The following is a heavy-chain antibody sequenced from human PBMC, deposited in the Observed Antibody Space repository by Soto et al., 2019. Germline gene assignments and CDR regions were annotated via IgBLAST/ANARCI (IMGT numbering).Heavy chain of an antibody. J-gene: IGHJ4*02. CDR1: GGSISSGGYS. Sequence: QLQLQESGSGLVKPSQPLSLTCAVPGGSISSGGYSCSWIRQPPGKGLEWIGDIYHSGRTYYNPSLKSRVAISVDRSKNQFSLTLSSVTAADTAVYYCAGGMAARPLGYWGQGTLVTVAS. CDR3: AGGMAARPLGY. CDR2: IYHSGRT. D-gene: IGHD6-6*01. V-gene: IGHV4-30-2*01.